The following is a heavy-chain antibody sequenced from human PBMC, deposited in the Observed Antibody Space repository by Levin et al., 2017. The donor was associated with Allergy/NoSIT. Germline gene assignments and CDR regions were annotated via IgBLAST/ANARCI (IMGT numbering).Heavy chain of an antibody. CDR3: ARDGPPSTKITMIEGAFDY. CDR2: IWYDGSNK. D-gene: IGHD3-22*01. V-gene: IGHV3-33*01. CDR1: GFTFSSYG. Sequence: LSLTCAASGFTFSSYGMHWVRQAPGKGLEWVAVIWYDGSNKYYADSVKGRFTISRDNSKNTLYLQMNSLRAEDTAVYYCARDGPPSTKITMIEGAFDYWGQGTLVTVSS. J-gene: IGHJ4*02.